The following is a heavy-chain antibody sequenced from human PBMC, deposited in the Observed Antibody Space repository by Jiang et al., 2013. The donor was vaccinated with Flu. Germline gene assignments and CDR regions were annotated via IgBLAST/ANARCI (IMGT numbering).Heavy chain of an antibody. CDR2: ITGSGGTT. CDR3: ANCGRYSYESSGWCNRFDY. J-gene: IGHJ4*02. V-gene: IGHV3-23*01. D-gene: IGHD3-22*01. CDR1: GFTFSTYV. Sequence: VQLLESGGGLVQPGGSLRLSCAASGFTFSTYVMNWVRQAPGKGLEWVSAITGSGGTTYYADSVKGRFTISRDNSKNTLYLQMNSLRAEDRAVYYCANCGRYSYESSGWCNRFDYWGQGTLVTVSS.